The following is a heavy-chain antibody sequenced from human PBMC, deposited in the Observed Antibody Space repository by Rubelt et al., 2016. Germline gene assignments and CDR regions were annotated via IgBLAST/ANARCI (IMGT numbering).Heavy chain of an antibody. Sequence: QVQLQQWGTGLLKPSKTLSLTCAVHGGSFSGYCWSWIRQPPGKGLEWIGEINHSGSTNYNPSLKSRVTLSLDTSKSQFSLKLSSVTAADTGVYFCARAGSSGPPPLWGPGTLVTVSS. CDR3: ARAGSSGPPPL. D-gene: IGHD6-19*01. V-gene: IGHV4-34*01. J-gene: IGHJ4*02. CDR2: INHSGST. CDR1: GGSFSGYC.